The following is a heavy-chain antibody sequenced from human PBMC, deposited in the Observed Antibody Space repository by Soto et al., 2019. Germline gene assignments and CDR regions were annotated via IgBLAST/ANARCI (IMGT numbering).Heavy chain of an antibody. CDR1: GYTFTSYN. J-gene: IGHJ6*02. CDR2: INPSGGST. CDR3: AGVGATTYYYYGMDV. Sequence: ASVKVSCKASGYTFTSYNMHWVRQAPGQGLEWMGIINPSGGSTSYAQKFQGRVTMTRDTSTSTVYMELSSLRSEDTAVYYCAGVGATTYYYYGMDVWGQGTTVTVSS. D-gene: IGHD1-26*01. V-gene: IGHV1-46*03.